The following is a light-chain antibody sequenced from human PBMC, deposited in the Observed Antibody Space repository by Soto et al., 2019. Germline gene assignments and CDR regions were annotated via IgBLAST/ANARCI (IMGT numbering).Light chain of an antibody. CDR3: QSYDSSLNGVV. V-gene: IGLV1-40*01. CDR1: SSNIGAGYD. CDR2: GNS. Sequence: QSVLTQPPSVSGAPGQRVTISCTGSSSNIGAGYDVNWYQQLPGTAPKLLIYGNSNRPSGVPDRFTGSKSGTSASLAITGLQAEDEADYYCQSYDSSLNGVVFGGGTKLTVL. J-gene: IGLJ2*01.